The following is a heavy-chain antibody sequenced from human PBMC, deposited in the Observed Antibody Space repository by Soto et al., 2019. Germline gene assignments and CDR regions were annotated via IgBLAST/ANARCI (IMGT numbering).Heavy chain of an antibody. D-gene: IGHD3-3*01. CDR2: ISVSGDRT. CDR3: AAAYYDFWSGIHGAFDI. V-gene: IGHV3-23*01. J-gene: IGHJ3*02. CDR1: GFTFTIYA. Sequence: GGSLRLSCAASGFTFTIYAMCWVRQAPGKGLEWVSSISVSGDRTFYADSVKGRFTISRDNAKNSLYLQMNSLRAEDTAVYYCAAAYYDFWSGIHGAFDIWGQGTMVTVSS.